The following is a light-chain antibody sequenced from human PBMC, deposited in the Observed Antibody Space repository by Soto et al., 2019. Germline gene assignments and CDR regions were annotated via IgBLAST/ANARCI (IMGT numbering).Light chain of an antibody. V-gene: IGKV3-11*01. CDR3: QQYNSWPPIT. Sequence: EIVLTQSPATLSLSPGERATLSCRASESTSGYLAWYQQKPGQAPRLLIYDASNRATGIPARFSGSGSGTDFTLTISSLEPEDFAVYYCQQYNSWPPITFGQGTRLEIK. CDR1: ESTSGY. CDR2: DAS. J-gene: IGKJ5*01.